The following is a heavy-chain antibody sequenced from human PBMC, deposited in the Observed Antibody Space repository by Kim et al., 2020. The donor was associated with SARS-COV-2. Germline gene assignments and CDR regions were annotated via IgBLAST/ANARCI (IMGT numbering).Heavy chain of an antibody. CDR2: ISYDGSNK. D-gene: IGHD2-21*02. J-gene: IGHJ2*01. V-gene: IGHV3-30*04. CDR3: ARPHIVVVTAIGHFDL. CDR1: GFTFSSYA. Sequence: GGSLRLSCAASGFTFSSYAMHWVRQAPGKGLEWVAVISYDGSNKYYADSVKGRFTISRDNSKNTLYLQMNSLRAEDTAVYYCARPHIVVVTAIGHFDLWGRGTLVTVSS.